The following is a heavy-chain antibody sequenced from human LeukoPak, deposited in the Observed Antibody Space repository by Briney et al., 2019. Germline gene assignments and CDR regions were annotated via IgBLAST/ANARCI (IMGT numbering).Heavy chain of an antibody. J-gene: IGHJ5*02. Sequence: GEPLKISCKGSGYSFTNYWIGWVRQTPGKGLEWMGIINPDDSEIKYSPSFQGQVTISADKSISTAYLQWSSLKASDTAMYYCARHSRWFDPWGQGTLVTVSS. CDR3: ARHSRWFDP. CDR1: GYSFTNYW. V-gene: IGHV5-51*01. CDR2: INPDDSEI.